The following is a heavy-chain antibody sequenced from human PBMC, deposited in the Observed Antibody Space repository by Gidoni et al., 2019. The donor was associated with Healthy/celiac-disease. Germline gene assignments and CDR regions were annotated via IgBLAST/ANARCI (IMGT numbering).Heavy chain of an antibody. CDR2: ISYDGSNK. J-gene: IGHJ5*02. Sequence: QVQLVESGGGVVQPGRSLRLSCAASGFPFSSYGMHWVRQAPGKGLEWVAVISYDGSNKYYADSVKGRFTISRDNSKNTLYLQMNSLRAEDTAVYYCAKDRKQWLAKRFDPWGQGTLVTVSS. CDR3: AKDRKQWLAKRFDP. D-gene: IGHD6-19*01. CDR1: GFPFSSYG. V-gene: IGHV3-30*18.